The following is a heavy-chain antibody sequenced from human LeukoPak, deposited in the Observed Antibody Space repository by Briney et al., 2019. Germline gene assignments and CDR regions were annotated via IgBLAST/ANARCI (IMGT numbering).Heavy chain of an antibody. CDR1: GFTFSDNY. V-gene: IGHV3-11*03. D-gene: IGHD2-15*01. CDR3: AKTSVGEGRIIGSGYFDN. CDR2: ISGSSTYT. J-gene: IGHJ4*02. Sequence: PGGSLRLSCAASGFTFSDNYMSWIRQAPGKGLEWISYISGSSTYTNYADSVKGRFTISRDNAKNSLYLQMNSLRAEDTAVYFCAKTSVGEGRIIGSGYFDNWGQGTLVTVSS.